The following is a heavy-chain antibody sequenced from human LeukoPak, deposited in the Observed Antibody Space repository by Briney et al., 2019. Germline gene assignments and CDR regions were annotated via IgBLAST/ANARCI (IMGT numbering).Heavy chain of an antibody. CDR2: IRSKANSYAT. CDR3: TRLIVGATGGDY. J-gene: IGHJ4*02. D-gene: IGHD1-26*01. Sequence: RGSLRLSCAASGFTFSGSAMHWVRQASGKGLEWVGRIRSKANSYATAYAASVKGRFTISRDDSKNTAYLQMNSLKTEDTAVYYCTRLIVGATGGDYWGQGTLVTVSS. CDR1: GFTFSGSA. V-gene: IGHV3-73*01.